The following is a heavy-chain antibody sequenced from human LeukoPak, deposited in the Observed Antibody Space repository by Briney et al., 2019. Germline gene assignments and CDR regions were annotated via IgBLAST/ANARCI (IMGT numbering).Heavy chain of an antibody. V-gene: IGHV4-34*01. CDR2: INHSGST. CDR3: ARSPRGFWSGYYLYYYYYMDV. J-gene: IGHJ6*03. Sequence: SETLSLTCAVCGGSFSGYYWSWIRQPPGKGLEGIGEINHSGSTYYNLSPKSRVTIQVDTSKNQFSLQLSSVTAADTAVSYCARSPRGFWSGYYLYYYYYMDVWGKGTTVTVSS. D-gene: IGHD3-3*01. CDR1: GGSFSGYY.